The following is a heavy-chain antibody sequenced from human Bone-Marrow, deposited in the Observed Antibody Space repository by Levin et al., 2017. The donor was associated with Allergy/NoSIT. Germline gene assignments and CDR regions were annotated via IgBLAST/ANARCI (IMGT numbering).Heavy chain of an antibody. J-gene: IGHJ5*02. CDR3: ARHRSAGLEP. CDR1: GGSISSSPW. Sequence: SETLSLTCAVSGGSISSSPWWSWVRQPPEKGLEWIGQIDERGSTSYNPPLRSRATIFIDESKTQFSLRLRSVTGAVTAVYVCARHRSAGLEPWGQGTLVTVSS. CDR2: IDERGST. D-gene: IGHD1-14*01. V-gene: IGHV4-4*02.